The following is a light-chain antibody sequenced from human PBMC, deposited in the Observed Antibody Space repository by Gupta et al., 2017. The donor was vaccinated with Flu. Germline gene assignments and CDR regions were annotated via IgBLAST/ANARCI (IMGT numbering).Light chain of an antibody. J-gene: IGKJ1*01. Sequence: DIQMTQSPSTLSASVGDRVTITCRSSQSIHSWLAWYQQKPGKAPKLLIYKASSLESGVPYRFSGSGSGTEFTLKISRVQADDFATYYCKQYNSYWTFGQGTKVEIK. CDR2: KAS. V-gene: IGKV1-5*03. CDR1: QSIHSW. CDR3: KQYNSYWT.